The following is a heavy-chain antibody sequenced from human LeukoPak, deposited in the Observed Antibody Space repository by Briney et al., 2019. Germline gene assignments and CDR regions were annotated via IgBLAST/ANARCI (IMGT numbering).Heavy chain of an antibody. CDR2: ISWNSGSI. CDR3: AKDTDTAMVTNAFDI. CDR1: EFDFSTHA. V-gene: IGHV3-9*01. Sequence: GGSLRLSCAASEFDFSTHAMTWVRQAPGKGLEWVSGISWNSGSIGYADSVKGRFTISRDNAKNSLYLQMNSLRAEDTALYYCAKDTDTAMVTNAFDIWGQGTMVTVSS. D-gene: IGHD5-18*01. J-gene: IGHJ3*02.